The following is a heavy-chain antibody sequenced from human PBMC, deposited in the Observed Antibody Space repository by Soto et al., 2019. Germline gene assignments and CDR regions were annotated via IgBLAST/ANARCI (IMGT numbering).Heavy chain of an antibody. CDR2: INHSGST. CDR3: ARATRVVVVAATPNWFDP. J-gene: IGHJ5*02. CDR1: GGSFSGYY. V-gene: IGHV4-34*01. D-gene: IGHD2-15*01. Sequence: SETLSLTCAVYGGSFSGYYWSWIRQPPGKGLEWIGEINHSGSTNYNPSLKSRVTISVDTSKNQFSLKLSSVTAADTAVYYCARATRVVVVAATPNWFDPWGQGTLVTVSS.